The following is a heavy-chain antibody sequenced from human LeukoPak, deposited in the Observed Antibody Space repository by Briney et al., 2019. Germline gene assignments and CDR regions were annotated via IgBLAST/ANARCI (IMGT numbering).Heavy chain of an antibody. Sequence: SETLSLTCAVYGGSFSGYYWSWIRQPPGKGLEWIGEINHSGSTNYNPSLKSRVTISVDTSKNQFSLKLSSVTAADTAVYYCARAKGIAAANWFDPWGQGTLVTVSS. V-gene: IGHV4-34*01. CDR2: INHSGST. CDR1: GGSFSGYY. J-gene: IGHJ5*02. CDR3: ARAKGIAAANWFDP. D-gene: IGHD6-13*01.